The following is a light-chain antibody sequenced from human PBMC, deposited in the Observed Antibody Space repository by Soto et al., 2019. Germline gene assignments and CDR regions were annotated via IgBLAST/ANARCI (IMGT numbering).Light chain of an antibody. J-gene: IGLJ2*01. Sequence: SYELTQPPSVSVSPGQTARITCSGDALSKQYAYWYQQRPGQAPVVVLYKDSERPSGIPGRFSGSSSGTTVTLTISGVQAEDEAEYYCQSADSSGYYLVFGGGTKLTVL. V-gene: IGLV3-25*03. CDR3: QSADSSGYYLV. CDR1: ALSKQY. CDR2: KDS.